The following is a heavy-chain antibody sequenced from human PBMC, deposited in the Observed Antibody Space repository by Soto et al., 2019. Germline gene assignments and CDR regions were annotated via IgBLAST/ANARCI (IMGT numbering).Heavy chain of an antibody. Sequence: QVQLQESGPGLVKPSGTLSLTCAVSGASISSSTWCSWVRQPPGKGLEWIGEIYHGWSTNYNPSLKSRVTMSVDKSKNPFSLKLSSVTAAETAVYYCTTELGIDFDYWGQGTLVTVSS. V-gene: IGHV4-4*02. D-gene: IGHD7-27*01. CDR1: GASISSSTW. CDR3: TTELGIDFDY. CDR2: IYHGWST. J-gene: IGHJ4*02.